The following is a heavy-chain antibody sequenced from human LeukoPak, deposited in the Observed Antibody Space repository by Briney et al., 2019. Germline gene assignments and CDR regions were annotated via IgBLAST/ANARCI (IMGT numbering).Heavy chain of an antibody. CDR1: GFTFSSYS. CDR2: ISGSSSTI. CDR3: ARVRVYYGMDV. Sequence: GGSLRLSCAASGFTFSSYSMNWVRQAPGKGLEWGSYISGSSSTIYYADSVKGRFTISRDNAKNSLYLQMNSLRAEDTAVYYCARVRVYYGMDVWGQGTTVTVSS. J-gene: IGHJ6*02. V-gene: IGHV3-48*04.